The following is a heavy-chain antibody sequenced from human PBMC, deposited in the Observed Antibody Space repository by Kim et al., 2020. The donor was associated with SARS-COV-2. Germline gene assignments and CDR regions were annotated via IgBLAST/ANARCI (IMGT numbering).Heavy chain of an antibody. CDR3: ARHEAYCGGDCYSVVDY. CDR2: IDPSDSYT. V-gene: IGHV5-10-1*01. CDR1: GYSFTSYW. J-gene: IGHJ4*02. Sequence: GESLKISCKGSGYSFTSYWISWVRQMPGKGLEWMGRIDPSDSYTNYSPSFQGHVTISADKSISTAYLQWSSLKASDTAMYYCARHEAYCGGDCYSVVDYWGQGTLVTVSS. D-gene: IGHD2-21*02.